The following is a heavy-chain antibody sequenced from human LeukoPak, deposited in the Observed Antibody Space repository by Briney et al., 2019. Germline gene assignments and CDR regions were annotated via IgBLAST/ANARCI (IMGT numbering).Heavy chain of an antibody. D-gene: IGHD3-22*01. CDR3: ARDPYYDSSGPLYY. Sequence: ASVKVPCKASGFPFTNFGISWGRQAPGQGPEWMGWLSAYNGNTNYAQILQGRVTMTTATSTSTASMELRSLRSDDTAVYYCARDPYYDSSGPLYYWGQGTLVTVSS. V-gene: IGHV1-18*01. CDR1: GFPFTNFG. J-gene: IGHJ4*02. CDR2: LSAYNGNT.